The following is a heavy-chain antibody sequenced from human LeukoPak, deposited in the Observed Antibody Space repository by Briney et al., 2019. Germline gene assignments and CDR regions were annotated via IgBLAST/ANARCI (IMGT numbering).Heavy chain of an antibody. CDR1: GFTFNIYG. J-gene: IGHJ3*02. CDR2: ISGSGANT. Sequence: GGSLRLSSAASGFTFNIYGMNWVRQAPGKGLEWVSEISGSGANTYYADSVKGRFSISRDNSKNTLYLQMNSLRVEDTALYYCAKNRRVGATSDAFDIWGQGTMVTVSS. D-gene: IGHD1-26*01. V-gene: IGHV3-23*01. CDR3: AKNRRVGATSDAFDI.